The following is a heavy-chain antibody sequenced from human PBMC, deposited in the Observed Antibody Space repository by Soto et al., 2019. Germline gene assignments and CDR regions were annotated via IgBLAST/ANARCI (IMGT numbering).Heavy chain of an antibody. CDR2: INSDGSST. CDR3: ERAPTRSHFDY. J-gene: IGHJ4*02. D-gene: IGHD1-1*01. Sequence: GGSLRLSCAASGFTFSSYWMHWVRQAPGKGLVWVSRINSDGSSTSYADSVKGRFTISRDNAKNTLYLQMNSLRAEDTAVYYCERAPTRSHFDYWGQGTLVTVSS. V-gene: IGHV3-74*01. CDR1: GFTFSSYW.